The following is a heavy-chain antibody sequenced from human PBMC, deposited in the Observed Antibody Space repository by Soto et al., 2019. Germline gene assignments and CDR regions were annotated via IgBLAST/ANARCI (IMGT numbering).Heavy chain of an antibody. D-gene: IGHD5-18*01. Sequence: EVQLVESGGGLVKPGGSLRLSCAASGFTFSNAWMNWVRQAPGKGLEWVGRIKSKTDGGTTDYAAPGKGRFTIPRDDSKNTLYLQMNSMKSEYRAVYDCGMAMETIDACDIWGQGTMVTVSS. CDR3: GMAMETIDACDI. CDR1: GFTFSNAW. J-gene: IGHJ3*02. CDR2: IKSKTDGGTT. V-gene: IGHV3-15*07.